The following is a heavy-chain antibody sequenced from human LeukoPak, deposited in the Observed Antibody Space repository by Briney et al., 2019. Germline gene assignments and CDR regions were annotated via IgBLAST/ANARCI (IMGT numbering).Heavy chain of an antibody. Sequence: SGGSLRLSCAASGFTFSSYGMHWVRQAPGKGLEWVAVIWYDGSNKYYADSVKGRFTISRDNSKNTLYLQMNSLRAEDTAVYYCARELTIFGVIIQRYDTFDIWGQGTMVTVSS. J-gene: IGHJ3*02. CDR2: IWYDGSNK. V-gene: IGHV3-33*01. CDR1: GFTFSSYG. CDR3: ARELTIFGVIIQRYDTFDI. D-gene: IGHD3-3*01.